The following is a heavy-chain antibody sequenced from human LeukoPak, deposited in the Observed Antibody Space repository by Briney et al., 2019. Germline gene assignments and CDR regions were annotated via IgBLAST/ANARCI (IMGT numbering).Heavy chain of an antibody. D-gene: IGHD6-13*01. V-gene: IGHV3-74*01. CDR3: ARAPYSSSWYQDY. CDR2: INIDGSST. Sequence: GGSLRLSCAASGFTFSSYWMHWVRQAPGKGLVWVSRINIDGSSTSYADSVKGRFTISRDNAKNTLYLQMNSLRAKDTAVYYCARAPYSSSWYQDYWGQGTLVTVSS. J-gene: IGHJ4*02. CDR1: GFTFSSYW.